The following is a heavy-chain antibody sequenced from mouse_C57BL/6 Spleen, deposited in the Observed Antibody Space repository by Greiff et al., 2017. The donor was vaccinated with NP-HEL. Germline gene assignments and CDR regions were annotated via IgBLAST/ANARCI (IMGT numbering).Heavy chain of an antibody. Sequence: QVQLQQPGAELVKPGASVKLSCKASGYTFTSYWMHWVKQRPGQGLEWIGMIHPNSGSTNYNEKFKSKATLTVDKSSSTAYMQLSSLTSEDSAVYYGASSGGTRWYFDVWGTGTTVTVSS. CDR3: ASSGGTRWYFDV. D-gene: IGHD4-1*01. J-gene: IGHJ1*03. CDR1: GYTFTSYW. V-gene: IGHV1-64*01. CDR2: IHPNSGST.